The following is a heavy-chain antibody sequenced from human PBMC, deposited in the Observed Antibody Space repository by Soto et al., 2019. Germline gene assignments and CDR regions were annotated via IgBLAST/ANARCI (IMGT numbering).Heavy chain of an antibody. D-gene: IGHD2-15*01. V-gene: IGHV3-74*01. CDR2: IDPYETGI. J-gene: IGHJ4*02. Sequence: GGSLRLSCAASGFAFSSYWMHWVRQAPGKGLVWVSRIDPYETGINYADSVKGRFTISRDNAKNTLYLQMNSLRAEDTAVYYCTRGTFGGRDSWGQGTLVTFSS. CDR3: TRGTFGGRDS. CDR1: GFAFSSYW.